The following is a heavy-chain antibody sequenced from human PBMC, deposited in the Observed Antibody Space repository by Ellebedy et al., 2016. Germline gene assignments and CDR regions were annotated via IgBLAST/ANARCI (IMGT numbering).Heavy chain of an antibody. CDR2: MYGGGES. J-gene: IGHJ3*02. CDR1: GVSVSSND. CDR3: ATRRYGNSDI. V-gene: IGHV3-53*01. Sequence: GGSLRLSXLVSGVSVSSNDMSWVRQAPGKGLELVSLMYGGGESYYADSVKGRFTISRDNSKNTLYLQMNSLRAEDTAVYYCATRRYGNSDIWGLGTTVTVSS. D-gene: IGHD4-11*01.